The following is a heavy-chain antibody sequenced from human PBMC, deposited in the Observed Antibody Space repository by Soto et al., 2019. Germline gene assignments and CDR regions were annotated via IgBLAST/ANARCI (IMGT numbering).Heavy chain of an antibody. Sequence: PGGSLRLSCAASGFTFSDYYMSWIRQAPGKGLEWVSYISSSGSTIYYADSVKGRFTISRDNAKNSLYLQMNSLRAEDTAVYYCARETVVVVAATPDYYYYGMDVWGQGTTVTVSS. CDR3: ARETVVVVAATPDYYYYGMDV. CDR1: GFTFSDYY. V-gene: IGHV3-11*01. D-gene: IGHD2-15*01. CDR2: ISSSGSTI. J-gene: IGHJ6*02.